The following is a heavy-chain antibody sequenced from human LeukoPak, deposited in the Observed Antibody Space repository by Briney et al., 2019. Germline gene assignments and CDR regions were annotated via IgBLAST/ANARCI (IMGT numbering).Heavy chain of an antibody. Sequence: ASVKVSCKASGYTFTSYGISWVRQAPGQGLEWMGWISAYNGNTNYAQKLQGRVTMTTDTSTSTAYMELRSLRSDDTAVYYCARAMSLTRAAAGSIYHFDYWGQGTLVTVSS. CDR2: ISAYNGNT. J-gene: IGHJ4*02. CDR1: GYTFTSYG. D-gene: IGHD6-13*01. CDR3: ARAMSLTRAAAGSIYHFDY. V-gene: IGHV1-18*01.